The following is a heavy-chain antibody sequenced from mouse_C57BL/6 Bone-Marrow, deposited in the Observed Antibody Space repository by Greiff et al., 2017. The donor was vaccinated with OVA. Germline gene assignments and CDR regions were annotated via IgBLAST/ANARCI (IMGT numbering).Heavy chain of an antibody. CDR1: GYTFTSYW. D-gene: IGHD1-1*01. CDR3: ARNSITTVVYFDY. V-gene: IGHV1-64*01. CDR2: IHPNSGST. Sequence: QVQLQQPGAELVKPGASVKLSCKASGYTFTSYWMHWVKQRPGQGLEWIGMIHPNSGSTNYNEKLKSKATLTVDKSSSTAYMQLSSLTSEDSAVYYCARNSITTVVYFDYWGQGTTLTVSS. J-gene: IGHJ2*01.